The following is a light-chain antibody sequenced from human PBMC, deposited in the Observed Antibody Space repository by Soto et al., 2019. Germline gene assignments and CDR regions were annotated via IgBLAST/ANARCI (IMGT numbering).Light chain of an antibody. J-gene: IGLJ1*01. CDR3: SSYTSSNTRYV. V-gene: IGLV2-14*01. CDR2: EVS. CDR1: SSDVGGYNY. Sequence: QSVLTQPASVSGSPGLSITISCTRTSSDVGGYNYVSWYQQHPGKAPKLMIYEVSNRPSGVSNRFSGSKSANTASLTISGLQAEDEADYFCSSYTSSNTRYVFGTGTKV.